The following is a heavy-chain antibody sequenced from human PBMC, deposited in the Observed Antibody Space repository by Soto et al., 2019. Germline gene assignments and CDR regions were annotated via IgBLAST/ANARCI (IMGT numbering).Heavy chain of an antibody. V-gene: IGHV3-15*01. Sequence: SGGSLRLSCAASGFTLSNAWVSWVRQAPGKGLEWVGRIKNKMEGGTTDYAAPVKGRFTISRDDSKNMLYLQMNSLITDDTAVYYCAPNLNFDYWGQGTLVTVSS. D-gene: IGHD2-8*01. CDR1: GFTLSNAW. CDR2: IKNKMEGGTT. J-gene: IGHJ4*02. CDR3: APNLNFDY.